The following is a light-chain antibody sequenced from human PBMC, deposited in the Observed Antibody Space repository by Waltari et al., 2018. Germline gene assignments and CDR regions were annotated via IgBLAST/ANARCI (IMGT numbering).Light chain of an antibody. CDR2: DNN. CDR3: ATWDSRLSVVV. Sequence: QSVLTQPPSVSAAPGQRVTISCSRGSSNIGNNDVSCYQQFPGTAPKLRITDNNKRPFGIPDRFSGAKSGSSATLGITGLQTGDEADYYCATWDSRLSVVVFGGGTKVTVL. CDR1: SSNIGNND. J-gene: IGLJ3*02. V-gene: IGLV1-51*01.